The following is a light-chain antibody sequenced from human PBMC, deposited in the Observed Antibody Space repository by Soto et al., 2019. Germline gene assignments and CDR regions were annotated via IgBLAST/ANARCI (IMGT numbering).Light chain of an antibody. V-gene: IGKV3-15*01. CDR1: QSVSSK. CDR2: GAS. Sequence: EIVMTQSPATLSVSPGERATLSCRASQSVSSKLAWYQQKPGQAPRLLIYGASTRATGIPARFSGSGSGTEFTLTISSLQSEDFAVYDCQQYNNWPPSTCGQGTRLESK. J-gene: IGKJ5*01. CDR3: QQYNNWPPST.